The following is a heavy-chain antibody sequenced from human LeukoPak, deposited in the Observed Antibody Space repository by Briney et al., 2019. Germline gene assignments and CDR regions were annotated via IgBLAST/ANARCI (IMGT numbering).Heavy chain of an antibody. V-gene: IGHV4-39*07. CDR1: GGSISSSSYY. CDR2: IYYSGST. D-gene: IGHD6-13*01. Sequence: PSETLSLTCTVSGGSISSSSYYWGWIRQPPGKGLEWIGSIYYSGSTYYNPSLKSRVTISVDTSKNQFSLKLSSVTAADTAVYYCVRAGAAAGTGRFDYWGQGTLVTVSS. CDR3: VRAGAAAGTGRFDY. J-gene: IGHJ4*02.